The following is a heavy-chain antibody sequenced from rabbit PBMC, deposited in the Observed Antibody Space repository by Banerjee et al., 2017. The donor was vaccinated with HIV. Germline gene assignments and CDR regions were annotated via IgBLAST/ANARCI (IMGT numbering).Heavy chain of an antibody. J-gene: IGHJ4*01. CDR3: ARDLAGVIGWNFGL. D-gene: IGHD4-1*01. CDR2: ISTFDGIT. V-gene: IGHV1S47*01. Sequence: QEQLEESGGGLVQPGGSLTLSCKASGFDFSNYGVSWVRQAPGKGLEWIGCISTFDGITYYANWVNGRFTISSHNAQNTLHLQMTSLTIADTATYFCARDLAGVIGWNFGLWGPGTLVTVS. CDR1: GFDFSNYG.